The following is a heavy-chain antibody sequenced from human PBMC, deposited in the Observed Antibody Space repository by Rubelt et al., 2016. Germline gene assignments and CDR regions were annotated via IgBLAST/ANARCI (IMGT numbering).Heavy chain of an antibody. D-gene: IGHD3-3*01. V-gene: IGHV1-46*01. Sequence: SYAQKFQGRVTMTRDTSTSTVYMELSSLRSEDTAVYYCARGPFYDFWSGYLDDRGYWGQGTLVTVSS. CDR3: ARGPFYDFWSGYLDDRGY. J-gene: IGHJ4*02.